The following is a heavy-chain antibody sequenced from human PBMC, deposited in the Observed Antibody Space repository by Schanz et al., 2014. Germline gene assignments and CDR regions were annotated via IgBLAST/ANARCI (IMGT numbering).Heavy chain of an antibody. CDR3: ARHLANAYGMDV. D-gene: IGHD3-3*02. CDR1: GGPFSGYF. J-gene: IGHJ6*02. Sequence: QVQLQQWGAGLLKPSETLSLTCAVYGGPFSGYFWSWIRQSPGKGLQWIGEIHHSGSIIYNPSLRSGVTISMDTSKNQFFRKVTSVTAADTAVYYCARHLANAYGMDVWGQGTAVTVSS. CDR2: IHHSGSI. V-gene: IGHV4-34*01.